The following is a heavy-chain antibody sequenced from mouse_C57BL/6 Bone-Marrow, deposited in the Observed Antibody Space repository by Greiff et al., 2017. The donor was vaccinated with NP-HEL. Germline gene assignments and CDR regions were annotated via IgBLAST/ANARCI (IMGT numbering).Heavy chain of an antibody. Sequence: EVQGVESGGGLVQPKGSLKLSCAASGFTFNTYAMHWVRQAPGKGLEWVARIRSKSSNYATYYADSVKDRFTISRDDSQSMLYLQMNNLKTEDTAMYYCVRGVYGSSRYWYFDVWGTGTTVTVSS. V-gene: IGHV10-3*01. D-gene: IGHD1-1*01. CDR1: GFTFNTYA. CDR2: IRSKSSNYAT. CDR3: VRGVYGSSRYWYFDV. J-gene: IGHJ1*03.